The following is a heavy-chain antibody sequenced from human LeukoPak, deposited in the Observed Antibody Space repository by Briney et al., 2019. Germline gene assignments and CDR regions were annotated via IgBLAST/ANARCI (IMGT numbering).Heavy chain of an antibody. CDR1: GFTFSDYY. V-gene: IGHV3-11*01. CDR2: ISSSGSTI. CDR3: ARDRRVWTMVRGVWPHLRYFDY. J-gene: IGHJ4*02. Sequence: PGGSLRLSCAASGFTFSDYYMSWIRQAPGKGLEWVSYISSSGSTIYYADSVKGRFTISRDNAKNSLYLQMNSLRAEDTAVYYCARDRRVWTMVRGVWPHLRYFDYWGQGTLVTVSS. D-gene: IGHD3-10*01.